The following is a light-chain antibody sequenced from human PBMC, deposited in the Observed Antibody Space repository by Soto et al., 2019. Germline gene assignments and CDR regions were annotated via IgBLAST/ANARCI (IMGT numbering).Light chain of an antibody. V-gene: IGLV4-69*01. CDR1: SGHSRYA. Sequence: QSVLTQSPSASASLGASVKLTCTVSSGHSRYAIAWHQQQPEKGPRYLMKLDSDGSHNKGDGIPDRFSGSSSGAERYLTISSLQSEDEADYYCQTWDTAIRVFGGGTKLTAL. CDR2: LDSDGSH. J-gene: IGLJ2*01. CDR3: QTWDTAIRV.